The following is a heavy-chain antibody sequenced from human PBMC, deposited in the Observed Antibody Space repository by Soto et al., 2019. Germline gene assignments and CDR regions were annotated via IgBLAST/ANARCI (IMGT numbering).Heavy chain of an antibody. Sequence: QITLEESGPTLVKPTQTLTLTCTLSGFSISTTGVGVGWIRQPPGKPLECLALIYWDDDKRYSPSLKNRLSIAKDTSKNQVVLALTNVDPVDTATYYCAHRRDRRNTWDDRDFDYWGRGILVTVSS. D-gene: IGHD1-1*01. CDR2: IYWDDDK. J-gene: IGHJ4*02. V-gene: IGHV2-5*02. CDR3: AHRRDRRNTWDDRDFDY. CDR1: GFSISTTGVG.